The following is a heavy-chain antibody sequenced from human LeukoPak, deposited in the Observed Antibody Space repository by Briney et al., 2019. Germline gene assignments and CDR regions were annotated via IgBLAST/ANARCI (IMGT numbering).Heavy chain of an antibody. V-gene: IGHV1-18*01. J-gene: IGHJ5*02. D-gene: IGHD3-22*01. CDR2: ISAYNGNT. Sequence: ASVKVSCKASGYTFTSSGTSWVRQAPGQGLEWMGWISAYNGNTNYAQKLQGRVTMTTDTSTSTAYVELRSLRSDVTAVYYCARVLKHYYDSSGYYFIGVWFDPWGQGTLVTVSS. CDR3: ARVLKHYYDSSGYYFIGVWFDP. CDR1: GYTFTSSG.